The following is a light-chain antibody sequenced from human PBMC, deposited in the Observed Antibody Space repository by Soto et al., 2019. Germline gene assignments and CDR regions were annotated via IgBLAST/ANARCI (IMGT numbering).Light chain of an antibody. CDR3: QQYGSSPWT. V-gene: IGKV3-20*01. J-gene: IGKJ1*01. CDR1: QSVSSIY. Sequence: EIVLTQSPGTLSLSPGERATLSCRASQSVSSIYLAWYQQKPGQAPRLLIYGASSRATGIPDRFSCSGSGTDFTLTISRLEPEDFAVYYCQQYGSSPWTFGQGTKVEIK. CDR2: GAS.